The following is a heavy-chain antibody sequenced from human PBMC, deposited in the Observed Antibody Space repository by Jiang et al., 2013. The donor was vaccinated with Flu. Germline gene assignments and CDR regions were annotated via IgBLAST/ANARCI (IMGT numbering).Heavy chain of an antibody. J-gene: IGHJ5*02. D-gene: IGHD3-10*01. V-gene: IGHV4-39*01. CDR1: GDLISGSSYY. CDR2: NYYSGSP. CDR3: VNYRVPRT. Sequence: GSGLVKPSETLSLTCSVSGDLISGSSYYWGWICQPPGKGLEWIGSNYYSGSPYYNPSLESRVTISVDTSRNQFSLKVGSVTAADTAVYYCVNYRVPRTWGQGTLVTVSS.